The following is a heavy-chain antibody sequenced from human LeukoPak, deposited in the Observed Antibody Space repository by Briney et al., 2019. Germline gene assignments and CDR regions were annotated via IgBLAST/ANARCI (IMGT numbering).Heavy chain of an antibody. D-gene: IGHD2-2*02. V-gene: IGHV4-34*01. CDR1: GGSFSYYY. J-gene: IGHJ4*02. CDR2: INHSGST. CDR3: ARFIPYYFDY. Sequence: SETLSLTCAVDGGSFSYYYWSWIRQPPGKGLEWIGEINHSGSTNYNPSLKSRVTISADTSKNQFSLRLNSVTAADTAVYYCARFIPYYFDYWGQGTLVTVSS.